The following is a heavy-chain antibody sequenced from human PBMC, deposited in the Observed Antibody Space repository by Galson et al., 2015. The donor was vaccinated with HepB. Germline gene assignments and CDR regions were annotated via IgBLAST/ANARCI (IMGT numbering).Heavy chain of an antibody. CDR1: GDSVSRNSAS. J-gene: IGHJ4*02. CDR2: TYYRSKWYN. CDR3: ARAYCGVDCSYFDY. V-gene: IGHV6-1*01. Sequence: CAISGDSVSRNSASWNRIRQSPSRGLEWLGRTYYRSKWYNDYAVSVKSRISINRDTSKNQFSLQLNSVTPEDTAVYYCARAYCGVDCSYFDYWGQGTLVTVSP. D-gene: IGHD2-21*01.